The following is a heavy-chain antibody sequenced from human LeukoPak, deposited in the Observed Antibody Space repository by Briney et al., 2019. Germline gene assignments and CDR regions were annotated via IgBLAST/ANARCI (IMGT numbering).Heavy chain of an antibody. D-gene: IGHD2-15*01. CDR3: AKDPVVVVAATMDFDY. CDR2: ISGSGGST. CDR1: GFTFRSYA. V-gene: IGHV3-23*01. J-gene: IGHJ4*02. Sequence: GGSLRLSCAASGFTFRSYAMSWVRPAPGKGLEWVSAISGSGGSTYYADSVKGRFTISRDNSKNTLYLQMNSLRAEDTAVYYCAKDPVVVVAATMDFDYWGQGTLVTVSS.